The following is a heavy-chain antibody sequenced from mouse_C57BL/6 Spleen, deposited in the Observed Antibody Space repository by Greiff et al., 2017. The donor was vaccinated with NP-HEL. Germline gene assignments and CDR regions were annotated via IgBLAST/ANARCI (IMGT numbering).Heavy chain of an antibody. J-gene: IGHJ1*03. CDR1: GYTFTSYW. D-gene: IGHD1-1*01. V-gene: IGHV1-64*01. CDR3: ARSNYYGSSYDCDV. Sequence: VQLQQPGAELVKPGASVKLSCKASGYTFTSYWMHWVKQRPGQGLEWIGMIHPNSGSTNYNEKFKSKATLTVDKSSSTAYMQLSSLTSEDSAVYYCARSNYYGSSYDCDVWGTGTTATVSS. CDR2: IHPNSGST.